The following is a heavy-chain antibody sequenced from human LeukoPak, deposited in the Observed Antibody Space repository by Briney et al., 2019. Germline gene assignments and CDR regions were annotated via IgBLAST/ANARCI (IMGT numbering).Heavy chain of an antibody. D-gene: IGHD6-13*01. CDR2: INNDGSIT. CDR3: ARDGYSSTY. CDR1: GFTFSSHW. J-gene: IGHJ4*02. V-gene: IGHV3-74*01. Sequence: GGSLRLSCAASGFTFSSHWMNWVRQVPGKGLVWVSRINNDGSITSYADSVKGRFTISRDNAKNALYLQMNSLRAEDTAVYYCARDGYSSTYWGQGTLVTVSS.